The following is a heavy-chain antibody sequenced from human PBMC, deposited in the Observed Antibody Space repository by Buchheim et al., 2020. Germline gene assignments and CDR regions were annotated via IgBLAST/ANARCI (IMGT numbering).Heavy chain of an antibody. D-gene: IGHD6-13*01. J-gene: IGHJ4*02. CDR1: GGSISSSSYY. V-gene: IGHV4-39*07. Sequence: QLQLQESGPGLVKPSETLSLTCTVSGGSISSSSYYWGWIRQPPWKGLEWIGEINHSGSTNYNPSLKSRVTISVDTSKNQFSLKLSSVTAADTAVYYCAITAAGTDVYFDYWGQGTL. CDR3: AITAAGTDVYFDY. CDR2: INHSGST.